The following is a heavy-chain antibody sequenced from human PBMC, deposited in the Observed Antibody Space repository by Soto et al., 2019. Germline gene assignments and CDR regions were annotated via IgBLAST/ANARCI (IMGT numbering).Heavy chain of an antibody. CDR2: IYYSGST. CDR3: ARGESDYSNWFEP. Sequence: TSETLSLTCTVSGGSISSGGYYWSWIRQHPGKGLEWIGYIYYSGSTYYNPSLKSRVTISVDTSKNQFSLKLSSVTAADTAVYYCARGESDYSNWFEPWGQGTLVTVSS. J-gene: IGHJ5*02. V-gene: IGHV4-31*03. CDR1: GGSISSGGYY. D-gene: IGHD4-4*01.